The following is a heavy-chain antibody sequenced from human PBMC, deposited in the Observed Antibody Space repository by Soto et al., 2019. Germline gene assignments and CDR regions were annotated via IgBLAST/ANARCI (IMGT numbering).Heavy chain of an antibody. CDR2: INPNSGDT. V-gene: IGHV1-2*04. CDR1: GYTFTSYG. D-gene: IGHD1-26*01. CDR3: ARDLGSYFPYYYYYGMDV. Sequence: ASVKVSCKASGYTFTSYGISWVRQAPGQGLEWMGWINPNSGDTNYAQKFQGWVTMTRDTSISTAYMELSRLRSDDTAVYYCARDLGSYFPYYYYYGMDVWGQGTTVTVSS. J-gene: IGHJ6*02.